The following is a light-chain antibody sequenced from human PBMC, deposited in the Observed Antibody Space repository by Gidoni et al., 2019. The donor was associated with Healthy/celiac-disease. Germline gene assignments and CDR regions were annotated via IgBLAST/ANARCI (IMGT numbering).Light chain of an antibody. CDR3: QQSYSTVWT. CDR1: QSISSY. Sequence: DIQMTPSPSSLPASVGDRVTITCRASQSISSYLNWYQQKPGKAPKLLIYAASSLQSGVQSRFSGSGSVTYFTLTISSLQPEDFATYYCQQSYSTVWTFGQGTKVEIK. CDR2: AAS. V-gene: IGKV1-39*01. J-gene: IGKJ1*01.